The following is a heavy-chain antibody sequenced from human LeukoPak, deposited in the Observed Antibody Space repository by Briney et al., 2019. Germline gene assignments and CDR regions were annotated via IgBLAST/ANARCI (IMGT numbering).Heavy chain of an antibody. CDR2: INSDGSDT. CDR1: GFTFSNYW. D-gene: IGHD1-26*01. CDR3: ARSGSGYSHYYYMDV. J-gene: IGHJ6*03. Sequence: PGGSLRLSCAVSGFTFSNYWMHWVRQVPGEGPVWVSHINSDGSDTTYADSVKGRFTISRDNAKDTLYLQMSSLRAEDTAVYYCARSGSGYSHYYYMDVWGKGTTVTVSS. V-gene: IGHV3-74*01.